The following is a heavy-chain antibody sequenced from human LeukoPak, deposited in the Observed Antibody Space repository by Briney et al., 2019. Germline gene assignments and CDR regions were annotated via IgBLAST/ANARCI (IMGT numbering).Heavy chain of an antibody. Sequence: ASVTVSCTVSGYTLTELSMHWVRQAPGKGLEWMGGFDPEDGETIYAQKFQDRVTITSDSSANTAYMEFSSLRSEDSAVYYCARDGKHIAVPGVRYPMDVWGQGTTVTVS. CDR1: GYTLTELS. D-gene: IGHD6-19*01. J-gene: IGHJ6*02. CDR2: FDPEDGET. CDR3: ARDGKHIAVPGVRYPMDV. V-gene: IGHV1-24*01.